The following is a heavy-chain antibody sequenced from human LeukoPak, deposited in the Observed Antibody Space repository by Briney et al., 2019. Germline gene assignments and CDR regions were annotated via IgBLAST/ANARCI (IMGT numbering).Heavy chain of an antibody. V-gene: IGHV3-30*03. CDR1: GFTFSRYG. CDR2: ISYDGSNK. CDR3: ARDGYYSGWYPGGGFLDY. Sequence: GGSLRLSCAASGFTFSRYGMHWVRQAPGKGLEWVATISYDGSNKYFADSVKGRFTISRDNSKNTLYLQMNSLRVEDTAVYYCARDGYYSGWYPGGGFLDYWGQGTLVTVSS. J-gene: IGHJ4*02. D-gene: IGHD6-19*01.